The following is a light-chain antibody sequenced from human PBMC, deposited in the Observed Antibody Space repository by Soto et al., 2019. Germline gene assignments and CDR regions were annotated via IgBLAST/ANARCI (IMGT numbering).Light chain of an antibody. Sequence: DIQITQSPSSVSASVGDRVTINCRASQSISSYLNWYQQKPGKAPKLQIYAASSLQSGVPSRFSGSGSGTDFTLTISSLQPEDFETYDCQQSYSTTTTFGLGIRLEIK. CDR1: QSISSY. CDR2: AAS. CDR3: QQSYSTTTT. J-gene: IGKJ5*01. V-gene: IGKV1-39*01.